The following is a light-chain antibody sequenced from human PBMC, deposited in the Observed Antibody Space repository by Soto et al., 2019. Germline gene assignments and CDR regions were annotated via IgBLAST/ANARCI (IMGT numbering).Light chain of an antibody. J-gene: IGKJ1*01. Sequence: DIQMTQSPSSLSASVGDRVTITCRASQSISSYLNWYQQKPGKAPKLLIYAASSLQSGVPSRFSGSGSGTDFTLTISSLQPEDFATYYCQQSYRVFGHGTKVEIK. CDR3: QQSYRV. V-gene: IGKV1-39*01. CDR1: QSISSY. CDR2: AAS.